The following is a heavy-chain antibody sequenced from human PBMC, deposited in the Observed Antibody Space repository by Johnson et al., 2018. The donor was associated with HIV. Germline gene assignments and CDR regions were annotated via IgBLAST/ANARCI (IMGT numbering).Heavy chain of an antibody. CDR3: AKDVGNYWPNAFDI. J-gene: IGHJ3*02. D-gene: IGHD3-22*01. CDR2: ISYDGSNK. Sequence: VQLVESGGGVVQPGRSLRLSCAASGFIFSSYAMHWVRQAPGKGLEWVAVISYDGSNKYYADSVKGRFTISRDNSKNTLYLQMNSLRAEDTAVYYCAKDVGNYWPNAFDIWGQGTTVTVSS. CDR1: GFIFSSYA. V-gene: IGHV3-30-3*01.